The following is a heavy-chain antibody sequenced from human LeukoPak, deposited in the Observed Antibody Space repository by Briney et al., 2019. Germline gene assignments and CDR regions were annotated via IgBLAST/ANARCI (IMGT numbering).Heavy chain of an antibody. V-gene: IGHV3-11*04. Sequence: GGSLRLSCAASGFTFSDYYMSWIRQAPGKGLEWVSYISGGGSPIYYADSVKGRFTISRDNAKNSLYLQMNSLRAEDTAVYYCARLPGSSTSITDYWGQGTLVTVSS. CDR2: ISGGGSPI. J-gene: IGHJ4*02. CDR3: ARLPGSSTSITDY. D-gene: IGHD2-2*01. CDR1: GFTFSDYY.